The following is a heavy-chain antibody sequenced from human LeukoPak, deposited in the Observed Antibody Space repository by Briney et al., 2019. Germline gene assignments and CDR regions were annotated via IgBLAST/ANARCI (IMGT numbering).Heavy chain of an antibody. CDR2: ISSSSSTI. V-gene: IGHV3-48*01. Sequence: PGGSLRLSCAASGFTFSSYSMSWVRQAPGKGLEWVSYISSSSSTIYYADSVKGRFTISRDNSKNTLFLQVNSLRAEDTAVYYCASTGSYYYYFDYWGQGTLVTVSS. CDR1: GFTFSSYS. J-gene: IGHJ4*02. CDR3: ASTGSYYYYFDY. D-gene: IGHD3-10*01.